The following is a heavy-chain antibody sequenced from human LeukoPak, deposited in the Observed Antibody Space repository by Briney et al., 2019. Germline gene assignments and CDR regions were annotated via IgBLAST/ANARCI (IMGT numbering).Heavy chain of an antibody. D-gene: IGHD4-11*01. CDR1: GFTFSSNY. CDR3: AREEMTTVSASYYFFALDV. CDR2: MYSGGIT. Sequence: GGSLRLSCEASGFTFSSNYMTWVRQAPGKGLEWLSVMYSGGITYHADSVKGRFTISRDNSKNTLYLQMNSLRPDDTAVYYCAREEMTTVSASYYFFALDVWGQGATVTVSS. J-gene: IGHJ6*02. V-gene: IGHV3-66*02.